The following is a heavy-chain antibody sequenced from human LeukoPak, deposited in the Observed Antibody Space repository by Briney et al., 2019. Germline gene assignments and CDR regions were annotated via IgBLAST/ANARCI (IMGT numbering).Heavy chain of an antibody. CDR3: AKGGGY. J-gene: IGHJ4*02. Sequence: GGSLRLSCTVSGLTFSGYGIHWVRQAPGKGLEWVAFIQFDGSEKHYTPTVRGRFSISRDNPKNTVYLQTNSLTTHDTAVYYCAKGGGYWGQGTLVIVSS. CDR1: GLTFSGYG. CDR2: IQFDGSEK. V-gene: IGHV3-30*02. D-gene: IGHD2-15*01.